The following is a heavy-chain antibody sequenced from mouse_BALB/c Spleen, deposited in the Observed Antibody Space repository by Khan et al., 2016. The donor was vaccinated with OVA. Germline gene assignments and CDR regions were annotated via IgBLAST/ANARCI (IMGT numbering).Heavy chain of an antibody. V-gene: IGHV9-1*02. CDR3: AKSREYDYDEFAY. Sequence: QVQLKQSGPELKKPGETVKISCKASGYTFTNYGMNWVKQAPRKGLKWMGWINTYTGEPTYAADFKGRFAFSLETSASTAYLQINNLKNEDMATYFCAKSREYDYDEFAYWGQGTLVTVSA. CDR2: INTYTGEP. D-gene: IGHD2-4*01. CDR1: GYTFTNYG. J-gene: IGHJ3*01.